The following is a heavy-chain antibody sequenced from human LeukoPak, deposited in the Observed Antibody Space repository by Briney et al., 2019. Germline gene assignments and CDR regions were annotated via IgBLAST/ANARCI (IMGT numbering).Heavy chain of an antibody. D-gene: IGHD3-22*01. CDR3: ARVWYYYDSSGYYYSYFDY. J-gene: IGHJ4*02. CDR2: IKTDGSIT. V-gene: IGHV3-74*01. CDR1: GFSFSVYW. Sequence: GGSLRLSCAASGFSFSVYWMHWVRQAPGKGPVWVSRIKTDGSITDYADSVKGRFTISRDNAKNSLYLQMNSLRAEDTAVYYCARVWYYYDSSGYYYSYFDYWGQGTLVTVSS.